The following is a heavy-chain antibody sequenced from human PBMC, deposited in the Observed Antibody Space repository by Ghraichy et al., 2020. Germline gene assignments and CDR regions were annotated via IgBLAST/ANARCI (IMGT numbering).Heavy chain of an antibody. CDR2: IYYSGST. CDR1: GGSISSSSYY. D-gene: IGHD1-26*01. V-gene: IGHV4-39*01. J-gene: IGHJ4*02. CDR3: ARSPRGSYLRSKSKFDY. Sequence: SETLSLTCTVSGGSISSSSYYWGWIRQLPGKGLEWIGSIYYSGSTYYNPSLKSRVTISVDTSKNQFSLKLSSVTAADTAVYYCARSPRGSYLRSKSKFDYWGQGTLVTVSS.